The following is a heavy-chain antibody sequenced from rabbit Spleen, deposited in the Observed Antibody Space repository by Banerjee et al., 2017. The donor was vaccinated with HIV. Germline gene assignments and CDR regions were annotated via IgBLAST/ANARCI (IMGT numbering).Heavy chain of an antibody. D-gene: IGHD4-2*01. J-gene: IGHJ4*01. Sequence: QSLEESGGGLVQPEGSLTLTCTASGFSFSTSYHMCWVRQAPGKGPEWIACIYAGSVGSAYYATWAKGRFTISKTSSTTVTLQMTSLTAADTATYLCARDAIYGGNGIGHFDLWGPGTLVTVS. CDR3: ARDAIYGGNGIGHFDL. CDR2: IYAGSVGSA. CDR1: GFSFSTSYH. V-gene: IGHV1S40*01.